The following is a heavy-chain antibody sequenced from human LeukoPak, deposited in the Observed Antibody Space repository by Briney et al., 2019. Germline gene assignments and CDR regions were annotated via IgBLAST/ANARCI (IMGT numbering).Heavy chain of an antibody. V-gene: IGHV4-34*01. J-gene: IGHJ6*02. CDR1: GGSFSGYY. Sequence: PSETLSLTCAVYGGSFSGYYWSWIRQPPGKGLEWIGEINHSGSTNYNPSLKSRVTISVDTSKNQFSLKLSSVTAADTAVYYCARGILPPYSSNWYGYYYGMDVWGQGTTVTVSS. CDR3: ARGILPPYSSNWYGYYYGMDV. CDR2: INHSGST. D-gene: IGHD6-13*01.